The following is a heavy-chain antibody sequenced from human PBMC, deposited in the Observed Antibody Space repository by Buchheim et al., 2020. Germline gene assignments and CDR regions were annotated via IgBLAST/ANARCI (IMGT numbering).Heavy chain of an antibody. V-gene: IGHV4-4*07. CDR1: GGSISSYY. Sequence: QVQLQESGPGLVKPSETLSLTCSVSGGSISSYYWSWIRQPTGKGLEWIGRIYTSGNTNYNPSLKSRVTMSIDTSKNQFSLKLSSVTAADTAVYYCARGDFWSGSRFYYFDYWGQGTL. J-gene: IGHJ4*02. CDR2: IYTSGNT. D-gene: IGHD3-3*01. CDR3: ARGDFWSGSRFYYFDY.